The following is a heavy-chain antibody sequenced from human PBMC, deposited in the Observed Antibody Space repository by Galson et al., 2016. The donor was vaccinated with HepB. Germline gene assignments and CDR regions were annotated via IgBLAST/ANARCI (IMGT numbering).Heavy chain of an antibody. CDR1: GYRFIGYY. J-gene: IGHJ6*02. Sequence: SVKVSCKASGYRFIGYYMHWVRQAPGQGPEWMGWINPNSGGPIYAPKFRGRVTMTSDTSISTAYLELHSLTFDDTAVYYCARGGGNILENSNSGVLKYWGQGTTVTVSS. V-gene: IGHV1-2*02. CDR2: INPNSGGP. CDR3: ARGGGNILENSNSGVLKY. D-gene: IGHD1/OR15-1a*01.